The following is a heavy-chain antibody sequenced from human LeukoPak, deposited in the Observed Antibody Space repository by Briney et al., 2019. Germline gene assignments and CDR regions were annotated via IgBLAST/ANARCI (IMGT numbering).Heavy chain of an antibody. V-gene: IGHV3-33*01. CDR2: IWYDGSNK. CDR1: GLNFSSYG. CDR3: ARDSHMDV. Sequence: GGSLRLSCAASGLNFSSYGMQWVRQAPGKGLEWVAVIWYDGSNKYYADSVKGRFTISRDNSKNTLYLQMNSLRAEDTAVYYCARDSHMDVWGEGTTVTVSS. J-gene: IGHJ6*03.